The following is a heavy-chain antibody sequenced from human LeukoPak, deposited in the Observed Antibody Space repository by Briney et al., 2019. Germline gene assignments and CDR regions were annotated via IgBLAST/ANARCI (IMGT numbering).Heavy chain of an antibody. CDR1: GFTFSDYY. CDR2: ISSSSSYT. J-gene: IGHJ4*02. CDR3: ASLAVVVAAHFDY. Sequence: GGSLRLSCAASGFTFSDYYMSWIRQAPGKGLEWVSYISSSSSYTNYADSVKGRFTISRDNAKNSLYLQMNSLRAEGTAVYYCASLAVVVAAHFDYWGQGTLVTVSS. V-gene: IGHV3-11*03. D-gene: IGHD2-15*01.